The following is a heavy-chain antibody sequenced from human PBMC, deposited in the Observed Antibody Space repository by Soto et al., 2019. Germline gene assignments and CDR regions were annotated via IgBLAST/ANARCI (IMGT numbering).Heavy chain of an antibody. CDR3: ARAPYYYDSSGYWGSGYYFDY. V-gene: IGHV1-46*01. Sequence: SVMVSCKASGYTFTSYYMHWVRQAPGHRLEWMGIINPSGGSTSYAQKFQGRVTMTRDTSTSTVYMELSSLRSEDTAVYYCARAPYYYDSSGYWGSGYYFDYWGQGTLVTVSS. D-gene: IGHD3-22*01. CDR1: GYTFTSYY. J-gene: IGHJ4*02. CDR2: INPSGGST.